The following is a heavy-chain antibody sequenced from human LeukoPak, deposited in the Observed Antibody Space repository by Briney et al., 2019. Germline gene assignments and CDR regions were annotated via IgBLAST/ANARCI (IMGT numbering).Heavy chain of an antibody. CDR1: GFTFSRPG. CDR2: IQQDGSEK. D-gene: IGHD4-23*01. CDR3: ARDKGGNSDS. V-gene: IGHV3-7*01. J-gene: IGHJ4*02. Sequence: GGSLRLSCAASGFTFSRPGMSWVRQAPGKGLEWVANIQQDGSEKYYVDSVKGRFAISRDNAKNSLYLQMNSLRAEDTAIYYCARDKGGNSDSWGQGTQVTVSS.